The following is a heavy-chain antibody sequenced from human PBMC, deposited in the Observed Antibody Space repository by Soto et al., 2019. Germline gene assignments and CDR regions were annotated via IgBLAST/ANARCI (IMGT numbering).Heavy chain of an antibody. Sequence: PSETLSLTCTVSGGSISSGNYYWSWIRQPPGKGLEWIGFISYSGSTYYSLSLKSRVTISVDTSKNQFSLKLSSVTAADTAVYYCARGGGGSYYGFHHWAQGNLLTISS. CDR3: ARGGGGSYYGFHH. J-gene: IGHJ1*01. CDR2: ISYSGST. D-gene: IGHD1-26*01. CDR1: GGSISSGNYY. V-gene: IGHV4-30-4*01.